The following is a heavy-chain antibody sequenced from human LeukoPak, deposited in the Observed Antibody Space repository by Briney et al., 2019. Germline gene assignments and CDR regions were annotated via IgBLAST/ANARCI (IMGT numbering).Heavy chain of an antibody. CDR2: INSDGTNT. Sequence: GGSLRLSCAASGFTFSSHWMHWVRQAPGKGLVWVSHINSDGTNTNSADSVKGRFTISRDNSKNTVHLQMNSLRAEDTAVYYRAKVRWLQNYYFDYWGQGTLVTVSS. V-gene: IGHV3-74*01. CDR1: GFTFSSHW. D-gene: IGHD5-24*01. J-gene: IGHJ4*02. CDR3: AKVRWLQNYYFDY.